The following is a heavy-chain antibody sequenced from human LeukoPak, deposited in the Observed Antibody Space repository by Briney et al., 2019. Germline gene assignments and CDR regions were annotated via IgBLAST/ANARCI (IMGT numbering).Heavy chain of an antibody. J-gene: IGHJ4*02. CDR1: GGSINSHSYY. D-gene: IGHD1-20*01. CDR3: VRHITTNTGYFDS. CDR2: VYYDVTS. V-gene: IGHV4-39*01. Sequence: SETLSPTCTVSGGSINSHSYYWGWIRQPPGKGLEWIGSVYYDVTSYSNPSLRSRVAVFVDTSRDQFSLDLSFVTAADTALYYCVRHITTNTGYFDSCGQGTLVSVSS.